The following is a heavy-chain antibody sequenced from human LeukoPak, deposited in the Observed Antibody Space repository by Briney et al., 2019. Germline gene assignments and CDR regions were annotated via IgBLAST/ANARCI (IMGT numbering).Heavy chain of an antibody. Sequence: GASAKVSCKASGYTFTSYDINWVRQATGQGLEWMGWMNPNSGSTGYAQKFQGRVTMTGNTAISTAYMELSDLRSEDTAVYYCARLPDYYGSGSYNHWGQGTLVTVSS. J-gene: IGHJ5*02. CDR2: MNPNSGST. CDR1: GYTFTSYD. CDR3: ARLPDYYGSGSYNH. V-gene: IGHV1-8*01. D-gene: IGHD3-10*01.